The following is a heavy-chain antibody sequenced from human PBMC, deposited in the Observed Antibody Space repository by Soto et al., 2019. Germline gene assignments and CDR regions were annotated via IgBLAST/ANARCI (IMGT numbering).Heavy chain of an antibody. CDR1: GFTFSSYA. V-gene: IGHV3-23*01. J-gene: IGHJ2*01. Sequence: EVQLLESGGGLVQPGGSLRLSCAASGFTFSSYAMSWVRQAPGKGLEWVSAISGSRGSTYYADSVKGRFTISRDNSTXTLYLQMNSLRAEDTAVYYCAKDASSSGWYWHFDLWGRGTLVTVSS. CDR3: AKDASSSGWYWHFDL. D-gene: IGHD6-19*01. CDR2: ISGSRGST.